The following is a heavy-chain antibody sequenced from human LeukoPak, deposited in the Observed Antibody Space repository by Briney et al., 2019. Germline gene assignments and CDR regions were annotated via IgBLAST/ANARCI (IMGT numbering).Heavy chain of an antibody. CDR3: ARDGKYYYDSSGYYVY. D-gene: IGHD3-22*01. CDR1: GFTFSSYW. CDR2: IKQDGSEK. Sequence: GGSLRLSCAASGFTFSSYWMSWVRQAPGKGLGWVANIKQDGSEKYYVDSVKGRFTISRDNAKNSLYLQMNSLRAEDTAVYYCARDGKYYYDSSGYYVYWGQGTLVTVSS. V-gene: IGHV3-7*01. J-gene: IGHJ4*02.